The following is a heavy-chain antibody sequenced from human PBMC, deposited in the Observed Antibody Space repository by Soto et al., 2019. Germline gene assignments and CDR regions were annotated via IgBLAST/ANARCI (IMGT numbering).Heavy chain of an antibody. D-gene: IGHD3-22*01. CDR2: IGYDGSNK. CDR3: AKDQATYYASSGYPTLDY. Sequence: QVQLVESGGGVVQPGGSLRLSCAASGYTFSYYVMHWVRQAPGKGLEWVAIIGYDGSNKYYSDSVRGRFTISKDNSKNTMYLQMNSLRGEDTAVYYCAKDQATYYASSGYPTLDYWGQGSLVTVSS. V-gene: IGHV3-30*02. J-gene: IGHJ4*02. CDR1: GYTFSYYV.